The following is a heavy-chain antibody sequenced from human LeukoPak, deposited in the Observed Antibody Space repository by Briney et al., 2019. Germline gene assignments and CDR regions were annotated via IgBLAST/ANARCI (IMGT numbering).Heavy chain of an antibody. CDR2: ISAYNGNT. CDR3: ARDVLQYFDWYHYFDY. J-gene: IGHJ4*02. CDR1: GYTFTSYG. D-gene: IGHD3-9*01. V-gene: IGHV1-18*01. Sequence: ASVKVSCKASGYTFTSYGISWVRQAPGQGLEWMGWISAYNGNTNYAQKLQGRVTMTTDTSTSTAYMGLSSLRSEDTAVYYCARDVLQYFDWYHYFDYWGQGTLVTVSS.